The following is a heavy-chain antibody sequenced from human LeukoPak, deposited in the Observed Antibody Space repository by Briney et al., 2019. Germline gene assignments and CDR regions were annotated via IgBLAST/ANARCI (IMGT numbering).Heavy chain of an antibody. Sequence: SVKVSFKASGGTFSSYAISWVRQAPGQGLEWMGGIIPIFGTANYAQKFQGRVTITTDESTSTAYMELSSLRSEDTAVYYCASLKRGYVDYWGQGTLVTVSS. CDR3: ASLKRGYVDY. CDR1: GGTFSSYA. V-gene: IGHV1-69*05. J-gene: IGHJ4*02. CDR2: IIPIFGTA.